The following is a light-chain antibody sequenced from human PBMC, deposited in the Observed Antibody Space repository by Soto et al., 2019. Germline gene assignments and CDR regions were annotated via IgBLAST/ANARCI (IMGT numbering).Light chain of an antibody. Sequence: DIPMTQSPSTLSASVGDRDTITCRASQSISSWLAWYQQKLGRAPRLLIYEASSLESGVPSRFSGSGYGTEFTLTISSLQPDDFATYYCQQYNTYSALTFGGGTKVEIK. V-gene: IGKV1-5*01. CDR1: QSISSW. CDR2: EAS. CDR3: QQYNTYSALT. J-gene: IGKJ4*01.